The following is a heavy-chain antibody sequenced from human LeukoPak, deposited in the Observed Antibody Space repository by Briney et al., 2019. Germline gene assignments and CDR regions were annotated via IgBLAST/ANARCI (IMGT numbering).Heavy chain of an antibody. J-gene: IGHJ4*02. CDR1: GFTFSSYA. CDR3: TTDQGGYDFFYVWGSFDY. V-gene: IGHV3-30-3*01. D-gene: IGHD3-16*01. Sequence: PGRSLRLSCAASGFTFSSYAMHWVRQAPGKGLEWVAVISYDGSNKYYADSVKGRFTISRDNSKNTLYLQMNSLKTEDTAVYYCTTDQGGYDFFYVWGSFDYWGQGTLVTVSS. CDR2: ISYDGSNK.